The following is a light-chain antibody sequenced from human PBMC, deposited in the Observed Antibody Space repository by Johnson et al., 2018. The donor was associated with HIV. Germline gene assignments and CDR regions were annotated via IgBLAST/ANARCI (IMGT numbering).Light chain of an antibody. Sequence: QSVLTQPPSVSAAPGQKVTISCSGSSSNIGNNYVSWYQQLPGTAPKLLIYENNKRPSGIPDRVSGSKSGTSATLGITGLQTGDEADYYCGTWDSSLSVYVFGTGTKVTVL. CDR1: SSNIGNNY. J-gene: IGLJ1*01. CDR2: ENN. V-gene: IGLV1-51*02. CDR3: GTWDSSLSVYV.